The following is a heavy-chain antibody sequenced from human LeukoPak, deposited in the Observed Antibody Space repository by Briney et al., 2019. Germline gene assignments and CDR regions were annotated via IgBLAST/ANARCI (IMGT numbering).Heavy chain of an antibody. J-gene: IGHJ4*02. CDR1: GYTFTSCG. CDR2: ISAYNGNT. D-gene: IGHD6-19*01. V-gene: IGHV1-18*01. Sequence: ASVKVSCKASGYTFTSCGISWVRQAPGQGLEWMGWISAYNGNTNYAQKLQGRVTMTTDTSTSTAYMELRSLRSDDTAVYYCARDFAVAVAGMVNYWGQGTLVTVSS. CDR3: ARDFAVAVAGMVNY.